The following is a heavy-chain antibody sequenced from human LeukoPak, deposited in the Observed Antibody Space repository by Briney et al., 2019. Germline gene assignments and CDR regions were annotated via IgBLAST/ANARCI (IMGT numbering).Heavy chain of an antibody. CDR2: INPNSGGT. CDR1: GYTFTGYY. Sequence: ASVKVSCKASGYTFTGYYMHWVRQAPGQGLEWMGWINPNSGGTNYAQKFQGRVTMTRDTSISTAYMELSRLRSDDTAVYYCARAREYSSSSGYYYMGVWGKGTTVTVSS. CDR3: ARAREYSSSSGYYYMGV. D-gene: IGHD6-6*01. V-gene: IGHV1-2*02. J-gene: IGHJ6*03.